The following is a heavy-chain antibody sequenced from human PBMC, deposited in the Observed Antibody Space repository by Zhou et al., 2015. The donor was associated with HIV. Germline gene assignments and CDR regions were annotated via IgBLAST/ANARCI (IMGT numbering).Heavy chain of an antibody. D-gene: IGHD6-19*01. V-gene: IGHV1-2*02. CDR1: GGTFSSYG. J-gene: IGHJ4*02. CDR2: VNPETGAT. Sequence: QVQLVQSGAEVKKPGSSVKVSCKASGGTFSSYGISWVRQAPGQGLEWMGWVNPETGATLYEQKFQGRVTMTRDLSITTTYMELTWLRSDDTAVYYCAREAGGWYHLDFWGQGTLVPVSS. CDR3: AREAGGWYHLDF.